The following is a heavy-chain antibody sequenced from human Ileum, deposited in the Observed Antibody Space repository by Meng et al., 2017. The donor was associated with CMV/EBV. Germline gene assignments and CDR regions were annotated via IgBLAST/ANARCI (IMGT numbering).Heavy chain of an antibody. J-gene: IGHJ4*02. CDR1: GFNFRNFA. Sequence: GESLKISCTVSGFNFRNFAMSWVRQAPGRGLEWVATINSFGDTSHYTDSVRGRFTISRDNSNNALYLQMNSLSAGDTALYYCAKDPDSYISTLGTTFDSWGQGTLVTVSS. D-gene: IGHD3-9*01. CDR2: INSFGDTS. V-gene: IGHV3-23*01. CDR3: AKDPDSYISTLGTTFDS.